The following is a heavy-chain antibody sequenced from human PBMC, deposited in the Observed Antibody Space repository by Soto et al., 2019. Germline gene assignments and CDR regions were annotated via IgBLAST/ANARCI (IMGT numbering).Heavy chain of an antibody. CDR3: ARDVGAKGYYYYGMDV. CDR2: ISSSSSYI. V-gene: IGHV3-21*01. D-gene: IGHD1-26*01. CDR1: GFTFSSYS. Sequence: PGGSLRLSCAASGFTFSSYSMNWVRQAPGEGLEWVSSISSSSSYIYYADSVKGRFTISRDNAKNSLYLQMNSLRAEDTAVYYCARDVGAKGYYYYGMDVWGQGTTVTVSS. J-gene: IGHJ6*02.